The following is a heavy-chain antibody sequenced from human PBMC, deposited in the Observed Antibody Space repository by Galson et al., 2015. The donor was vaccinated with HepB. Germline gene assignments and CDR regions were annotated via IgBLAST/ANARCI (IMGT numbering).Heavy chain of an antibody. CDR3: ARDGPEVLTSYYSGPVYFDY. V-gene: IGHV1-69*04. Sequence: SVKVSCKASGGTFSSYTISWVRQAPGQGLEWMGRIIPILGIANYAQKFQGRVTITADKSTSTAYMELSSLRSEDTAVYYCARDGPEVLTSYYSGPVYFDYWGQGTLVTVSS. J-gene: IGHJ4*02. CDR1: GGTFSSYT. D-gene: IGHD3-9*01. CDR2: IIPILGIA.